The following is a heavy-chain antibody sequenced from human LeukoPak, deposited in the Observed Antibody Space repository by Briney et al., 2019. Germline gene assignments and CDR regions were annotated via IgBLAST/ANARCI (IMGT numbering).Heavy chain of an antibody. CDR2: IYTSGST. D-gene: IGHD2-2*01. Sequence: SETLSLTCTVSSGSISSGGYYWSWIRQPAGKGLEWIGRIYTSGSTNYNPSFKSRVTISVDTSKNQFSLKLSSVTAADTAVYYCARALGQLLTQAFDYWGQGTLVTVSS. CDR3: ARALGQLLTQAFDY. V-gene: IGHV4-61*02. J-gene: IGHJ4*02. CDR1: SGSISSGGYY.